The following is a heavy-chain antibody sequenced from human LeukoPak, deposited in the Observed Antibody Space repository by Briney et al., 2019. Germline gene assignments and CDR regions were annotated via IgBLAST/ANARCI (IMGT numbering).Heavy chain of an antibody. CDR1: GGSFSGYY. D-gene: IGHD6-13*01. Sequence: SETLSLTCAVYGGSFSGYYWSWIRQPPGKGLEWIGEINHSGSTSYNPSLKSRVTISVDTSKNQFSLKLISVTAADTAVYYCARHPAAAGTGFYGMDVWGQGTTVTVSS. CDR2: INHSGST. V-gene: IGHV4-34*01. J-gene: IGHJ6*02. CDR3: ARHPAAAGTGFYGMDV.